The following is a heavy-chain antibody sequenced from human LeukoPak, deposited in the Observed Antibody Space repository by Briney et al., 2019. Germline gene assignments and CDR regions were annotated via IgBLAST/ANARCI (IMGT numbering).Heavy chain of an antibody. CDR1: GFPFSRYG. V-gene: IGHV3-30*18. D-gene: IGHD3-10*01. CDR2: IAHDGNIK. Sequence: PGRSLRLSCAASGFPFSRYGLHWVRQAPGKVLEWVAVIAHDGNIKHYADFVKGRFSISRDTSRNTVFLQMNSLRAEDPAVYYCAKDLRALWFGDALDSWGRGTLVTVSS. CDR3: AKDLRALWFGDALDS. J-gene: IGHJ5*02.